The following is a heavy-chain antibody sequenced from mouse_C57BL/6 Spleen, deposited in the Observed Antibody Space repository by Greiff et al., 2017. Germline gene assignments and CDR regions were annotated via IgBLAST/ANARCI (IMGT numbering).Heavy chain of an antibody. CDR3: ARPLYYSNYDYAMDY. J-gene: IGHJ4*01. CDR2: IDPNSGGT. D-gene: IGHD2-5*01. CDR1: GYTFTSYW. Sequence: VQLQQPGAELVKPGASVKLSCKASGYTFTSYWMHWVKQRPGRGLEWIGRIDPNSGGTKYNEKFKSKATLTVDKPSSTAYMQLSSLTSEDSSVYYCARPLYYSNYDYAMDYWGQGTSVTVSS. V-gene: IGHV1-72*01.